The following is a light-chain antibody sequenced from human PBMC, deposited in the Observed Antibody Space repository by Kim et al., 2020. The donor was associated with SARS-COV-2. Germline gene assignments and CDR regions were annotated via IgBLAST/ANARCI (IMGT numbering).Light chain of an antibody. CDR2: RAS. CDR3: QQYTTYSPAGA. Sequence: VGDRVTITCRASRTISDCLAWYQFRPGKAPRLLIYRASTLQTWVSSRFSGRGSGTEFSLTINSLQPDDSATYYCQQYTTYSPAGAFGPGTKVDIK. CDR1: RTISDC. J-gene: IGKJ1*01. V-gene: IGKV1-5*03.